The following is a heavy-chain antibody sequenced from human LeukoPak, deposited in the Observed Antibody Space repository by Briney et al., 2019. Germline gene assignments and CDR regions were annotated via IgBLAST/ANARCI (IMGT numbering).Heavy chain of an antibody. Sequence: SGGSLRLSCAASGFTFSSYWMSWVRQAPGKGLEWVANIKQDGSEKYYVDSVKGRFTISRDNAKNSLYLQMNSLRAEDTAVYYCARDGQKGTYYDFWSGYSRYMDVWGKGTTVTVSS. CDR3: ARDGQKGTYYDFWSGYSRYMDV. V-gene: IGHV3-7*01. CDR1: GFTFSSYW. CDR2: IKQDGSEK. J-gene: IGHJ6*03. D-gene: IGHD3-3*01.